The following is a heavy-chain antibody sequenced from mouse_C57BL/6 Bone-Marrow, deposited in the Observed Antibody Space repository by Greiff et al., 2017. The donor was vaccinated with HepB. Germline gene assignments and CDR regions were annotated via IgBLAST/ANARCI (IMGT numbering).Heavy chain of an antibody. D-gene: IGHD4-1*01. Sequence: VQLQQSGTVLARPGASVKMSCKTSGYTFTSYWMHWVKQRPGQGLEWIGAIYPGNSDTSYNQKFKGKAKLTAVTSASTAYMELSSLTNADSAVYYCTKLGGPPCAYWGQGTLVTVSA. V-gene: IGHV1-5*01. CDR1: GYTFTSYW. CDR3: TKLGGPPCAY. CDR2: IYPGNSDT. J-gene: IGHJ3*01.